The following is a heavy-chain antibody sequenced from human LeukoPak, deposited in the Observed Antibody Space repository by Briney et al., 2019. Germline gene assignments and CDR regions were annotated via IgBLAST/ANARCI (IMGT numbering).Heavy chain of an antibody. J-gene: IGHJ5*02. CDR2: ISSSSSYI. CDR1: GFTFSSYS. V-gene: IGHV3-21*01. D-gene: IGHD1-26*01. CDR3: ARGGRSGRYYAAALDWFDP. Sequence: PGGSLRLSCAASGFTFSSYSMNWVRQAPGKGLEWVSSISSSSSYIHYADSVKGRFTISRDNAKNSVYLQMNSLRAEDTAVYYCARGGRSGRYYAAALDWFDPWGQGTLVTVSS.